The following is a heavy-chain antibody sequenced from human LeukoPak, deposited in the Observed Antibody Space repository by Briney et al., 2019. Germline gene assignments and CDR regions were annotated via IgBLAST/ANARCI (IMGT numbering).Heavy chain of an antibody. Sequence: SETLSLTCTISGGSISSYYWSWIRQPPGKGLEWVGYIHYRGTTNYNPSLKSRVTRSVNTSKNQFSLKLSSVTAADTAVFYGARGITMAGSPPLAFWGQGPLVPVSS. CDR3: ARGITMAGSPPLAF. CDR1: GGSISSYY. D-gene: IGHD1-14*01. V-gene: IGHV4-59*12. CDR2: IHYRGTT. J-gene: IGHJ4*02.